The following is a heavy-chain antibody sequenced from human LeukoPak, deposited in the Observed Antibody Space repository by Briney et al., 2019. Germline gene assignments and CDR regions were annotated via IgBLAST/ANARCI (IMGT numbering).Heavy chain of an antibody. CDR1: GFTFSSYA. J-gene: IGHJ4*02. V-gene: IGHV3-23*01. D-gene: IGHD5-24*01. CDR3: AKDLGSVEVATNFDY. Sequence: GGSLRLSCAASGFTFSSYAMSWVRQAPGKRLEWVSAISGSGGSTYYADSVKGRFTISRDNSKNTLYLQMNSLRAEDTAVYYCAKDLGSVEVATNFDYWGQGTLVTVSS. CDR2: ISGSGGST.